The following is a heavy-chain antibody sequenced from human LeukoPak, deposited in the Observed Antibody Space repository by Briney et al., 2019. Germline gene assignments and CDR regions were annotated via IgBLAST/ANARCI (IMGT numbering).Heavy chain of an antibody. V-gene: IGHV4-34*01. CDR1: VGSFSGYY. D-gene: IGHD3-10*01. Sequence: SETLSLTCAVYVGSFSGYYWSWIRQPPGRGLESIGQINHSGKTNYNPSLRSRVTLSVDTSKNQFSLKLNSVTAADTAMYYCARAPIYYYDSGSYFQVPDAIDIWGQGTMVTVSS. J-gene: IGHJ3*02. CDR2: INHSGKT. CDR3: ARAPIYYYDSGSYFQVPDAIDI.